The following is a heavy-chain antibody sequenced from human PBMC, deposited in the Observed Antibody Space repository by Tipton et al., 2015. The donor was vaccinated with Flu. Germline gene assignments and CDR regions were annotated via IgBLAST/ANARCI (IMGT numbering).Heavy chain of an antibody. CDR2: IYYSGST. J-gene: IGHJ6*02. CDR1: GDSISSGGYY. V-gene: IGHV4-31*03. D-gene: IGHD5-24*01. CDR3: ARYVGGIQAATIYYYGMDV. Sequence: TLSLTCTVSGDSISSGGYYWSWIRQHPGKGLEWIGYIYYSGSTYYNPSLKSRVTISVDTSKNQFSLKLSSVTAADTAVYYCARYVGGIQAATIYYYGMDVWGQGTTVTVSS.